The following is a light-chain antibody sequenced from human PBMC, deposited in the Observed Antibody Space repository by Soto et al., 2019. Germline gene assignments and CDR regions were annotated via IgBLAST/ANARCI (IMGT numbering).Light chain of an antibody. V-gene: IGKV1-39*01. CDR2: AAS. CDR3: QQSFTTPLT. J-gene: IGKJ4*01. CDR1: QRISSN. Sequence: DVLMTLSTSSISACVGCRVTITCRASQRISSNLNWYQQKPGNAPNLLIYAASTLRSGVPSRFSGSGYGTDFNLTINSLQTADFATYFCQQSFTTPLTFGGGTKVDI.